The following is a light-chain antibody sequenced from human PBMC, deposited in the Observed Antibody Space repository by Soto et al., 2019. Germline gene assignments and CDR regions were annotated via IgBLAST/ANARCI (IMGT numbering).Light chain of an antibody. CDR3: QQSYNTPLT. J-gene: IGKJ4*01. V-gene: IGKV1-39*01. Sequence: DIQMTQSPSSLPASVGDRVTITCRASQSISSSLNWYQQKPGKPPKLLIYTASTLQSGVPSRFSGSGSGTDFTLTISSLQPEDFATYYCQQSYNTPLTFGGGTKVEIQ. CDR2: TAS. CDR1: QSISSS.